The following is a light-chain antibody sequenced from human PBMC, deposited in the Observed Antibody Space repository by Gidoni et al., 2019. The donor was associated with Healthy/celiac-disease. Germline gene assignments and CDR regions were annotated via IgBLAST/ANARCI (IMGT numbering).Light chain of an antibody. CDR3: QQYDNPPLT. Sequence: IQVTPSPSSLSASAGDRVTITCQASQDISNYLDWYQQKPGKAPKLLIYDASKLETGVTSRFSGSGSGTDFTFTISSLQPEDIATYYCQQYDNPPLTFGGGTKVEIK. J-gene: IGKJ4*02. CDR1: QDISNY. V-gene: IGKV1-33*01. CDR2: DAS.